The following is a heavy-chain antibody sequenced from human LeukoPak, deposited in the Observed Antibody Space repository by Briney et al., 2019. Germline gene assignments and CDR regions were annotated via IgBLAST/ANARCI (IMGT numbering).Heavy chain of an antibody. CDR3: AHTTEGVAAAGILFSRYDFDY. Sequence: SGPTLVNPTQTLTLTCTFSGFSLSTSGVGVGWIRQPPGKALEWLALIYWDDDKRYSPSLKSRLTITKDTSKNQVVLTMTNMDPVDTATYYCAHTTEGVAAAGILFSRYDFDYWGQGTLVTVSS. CDR2: IYWDDDK. V-gene: IGHV2-5*02. J-gene: IGHJ4*02. D-gene: IGHD6-13*01. CDR1: GFSLSTSGVG.